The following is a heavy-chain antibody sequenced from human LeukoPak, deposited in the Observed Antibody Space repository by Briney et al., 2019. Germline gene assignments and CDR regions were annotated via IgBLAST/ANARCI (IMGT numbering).Heavy chain of an antibody. V-gene: IGHV3-30*18. Sequence: GRSLRLSCAASGFTFSTYGMHWVRQAPGKGLEWVAVMSYDESNKYYTDSVKGRFTISRDNSKNTLYLQMNSLRAEDTAVYYCAKDLSTAIYYYGMDVWGQGTTVTVSS. D-gene: IGHD2-21*02. CDR1: GFTFSTYG. CDR2: MSYDESNK. CDR3: AKDLSTAIYYYGMDV. J-gene: IGHJ6*02.